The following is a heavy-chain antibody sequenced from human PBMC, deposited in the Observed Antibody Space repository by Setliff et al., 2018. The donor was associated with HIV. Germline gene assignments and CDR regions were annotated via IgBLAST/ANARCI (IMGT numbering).Heavy chain of an antibody. CDR1: GYTFRTYG. Sequence: VASVKVSCQGSGYTFRTYGISWVRQAPGQGLEWMGGIIPFLRVINYAQKFQGRVTISTDESMGTAYMELSSLRYDDTAVYYCARRGDSYYYMDVWGKGTTVTVSS. CDR2: IIPFLRVI. V-gene: IGHV1-69*10. CDR3: ARRGDSYYYMDV. J-gene: IGHJ6*03. D-gene: IGHD7-27*01.